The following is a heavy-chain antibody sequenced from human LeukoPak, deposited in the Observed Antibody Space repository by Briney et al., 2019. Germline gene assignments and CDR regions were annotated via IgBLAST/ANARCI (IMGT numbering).Heavy chain of an antibody. CDR1: GFTFRSYA. J-gene: IGHJ6*02. CDR2: ISGSGGSA. CDR3: ARIDSYYGMDV. V-gene: IGHV3-23*01. D-gene: IGHD2/OR15-2a*01. Sequence: GGSLRLSCAASGFTFRSYAMRWVRQPPGKGLEWISSISGSGGSAQYADSVKGRFTISRDNSKNTLYLQMNSLRAEDTAVYYCARIDSYYGMDVWGQGTTVTVSS.